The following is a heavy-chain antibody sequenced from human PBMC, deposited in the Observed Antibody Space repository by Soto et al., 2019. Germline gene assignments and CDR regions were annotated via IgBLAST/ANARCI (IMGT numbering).Heavy chain of an antibody. D-gene: IGHD3-10*01. J-gene: IGHJ6*02. V-gene: IGHV4-59*08. CDR2: VHHSWGS. Sequence: QVQLQESGPGLVKPSETLSLSCTVSGGSISSYYWSWCRQSPGKRMEWIGYVHHSWGSSYNPSLQSRVAISLDTSKSQFSLKVTSVTVTDTAVYYCARQGFGPLHGLVDVWGQGTTVTVSS. CDR1: GGSISSYY. CDR3: ARQGFGPLHGLVDV.